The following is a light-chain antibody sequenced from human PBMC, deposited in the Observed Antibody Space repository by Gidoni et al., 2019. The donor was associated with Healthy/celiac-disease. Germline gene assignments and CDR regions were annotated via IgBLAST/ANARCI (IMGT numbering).Light chain of an antibody. J-gene: IGLJ3*02. Sequence: SYELTQPPSVSVSPGKTASITCSGDKLGDKYACWYQQKPGQSPVLVIYQDSKRPSGIPERFSGSNSGNTATLTISGTQAMDEADYYCQAWDSSTEAFGGGTKLTVL. V-gene: IGLV3-1*01. CDR2: QDS. CDR1: KLGDKY. CDR3: QAWDSSTEA.